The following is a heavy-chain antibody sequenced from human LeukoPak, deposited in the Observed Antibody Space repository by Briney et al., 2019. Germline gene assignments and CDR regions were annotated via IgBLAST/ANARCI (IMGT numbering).Heavy chain of an antibody. Sequence: SETLSLTCTVSGGSISSSSYYWGWIRQPPRKGLEWIGSIYYSGSTYYNPSLKSRVTISVDTSKNQFSLKLSSVTAADTAVYYCARLRVVDQWLVQRKSYYFDYWGQGTLVTVSS. CDR2: IYYSGST. J-gene: IGHJ4*02. V-gene: IGHV4-39*01. CDR3: ARLRVVDQWLVQRKSYYFDY. CDR1: GGSISSSSYY. D-gene: IGHD6-19*01.